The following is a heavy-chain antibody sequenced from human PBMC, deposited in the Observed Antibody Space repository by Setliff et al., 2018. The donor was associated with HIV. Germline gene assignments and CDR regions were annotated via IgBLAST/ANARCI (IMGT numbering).Heavy chain of an antibody. CDR3: ANGYSSGWYLVTAFDI. J-gene: IGHJ3*02. CDR2: INAGNGDT. D-gene: IGHD6-19*01. Sequence: ASVKVSCKASGYTFTNYAMHWVRQAPGQRLEWMGWINAGNGDTKYSQKFQGRVTFTWDTSASTAYMELSSLRSEDTAMYYCANGYSSGWYLVTAFDIWGQGTMVTVSS. CDR1: GYTFTNYA. V-gene: IGHV1-3*01.